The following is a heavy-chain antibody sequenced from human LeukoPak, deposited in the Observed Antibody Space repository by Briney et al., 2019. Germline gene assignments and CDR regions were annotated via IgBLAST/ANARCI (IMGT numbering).Heavy chain of an antibody. CDR2: ISYGGSNK. CDR1: GFTFSSYA. Sequence: GGSLRLSCAASGFTFSSYAMHWVRQAPGKGLEWVAVISYGGSNKYYADSVKGRFTISRDNSKNTLYLQMNSLRAEDTAVYYCAREGLGSYYGPRPFDYWGQGTLVTVSS. V-gene: IGHV3-30-3*01. D-gene: IGHD1-26*01. CDR3: AREGLGSYYGPRPFDY. J-gene: IGHJ4*02.